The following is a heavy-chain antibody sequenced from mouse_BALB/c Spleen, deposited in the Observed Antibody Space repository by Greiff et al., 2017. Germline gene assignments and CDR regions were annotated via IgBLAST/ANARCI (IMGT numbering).Heavy chain of an antibody. D-gene: IGHD2-3*01. CDR1: GFTFSSYT. V-gene: IGHV5-12-2*01. CDR2: ISNGGGNT. J-gene: IGHJ4*01. CDR3: ERDGGRGYAMEY. Sequence: DVQLVESGGGLVQPGGSLKLSCAASGFTFSSYTMSWVRQTPEKRLEWVAYISNGGGNTYYPDTVKGRFTISRDNAKNTLYLQMSSLKSEDTAMYYCERDGGRGYAMEYWGQGNSGTVAS.